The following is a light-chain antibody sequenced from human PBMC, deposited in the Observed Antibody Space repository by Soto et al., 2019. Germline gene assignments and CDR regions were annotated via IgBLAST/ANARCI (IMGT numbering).Light chain of an antibody. V-gene: IGKV3-15*01. CDR3: HQRSNWPRT. Sequence: EIVMTQSPATLSVSPGERATLSCRASQSIRFNLAWYQQKPGQTPRLLIYGASTRATGVPGRFSGSGSETEFTLTFSSLQSEDFAVYYCHQRSNWPRTFGGGTKVDI. J-gene: IGKJ4*01. CDR2: GAS. CDR1: QSIRFN.